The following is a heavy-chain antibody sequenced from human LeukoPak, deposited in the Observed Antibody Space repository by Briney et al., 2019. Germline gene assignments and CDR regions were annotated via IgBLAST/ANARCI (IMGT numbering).Heavy chain of an antibody. CDR1: GGSFSGYY. D-gene: IGHD3-22*01. J-gene: IGHJ4*02. CDR2: INHSGST. Sequence: PSETLSLTCAVYGGSFSGYYWSWIRQPPGKGLEWIGEINHSGSTNYNPSLESRVTISVDTSKNQFSLKLSSVTAADTAVYYCARGIYDSDFDYWGQGTLVTVSS. CDR3: ARGIYDSDFDY. V-gene: IGHV4-34*01.